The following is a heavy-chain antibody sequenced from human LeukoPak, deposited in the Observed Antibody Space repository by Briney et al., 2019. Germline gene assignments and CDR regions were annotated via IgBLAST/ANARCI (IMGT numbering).Heavy chain of an antibody. Sequence: PSETLSLTCGVYGGSFSGYYWSWIRQPPGKGLEWIGYIYYSGSTNYNPSLKSRVTISVDTSKDQFSLKLSSVTAADTAVYYCARDRRFGEFDKGMDVWGQGTTVTVSS. J-gene: IGHJ6*02. CDR1: GGSFSGYY. V-gene: IGHV4-59*12. CDR2: IYYSGST. D-gene: IGHD3-10*01. CDR3: ARDRRFGEFDKGMDV.